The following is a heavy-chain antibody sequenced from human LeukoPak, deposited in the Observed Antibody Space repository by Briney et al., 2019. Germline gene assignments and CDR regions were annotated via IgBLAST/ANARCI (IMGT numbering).Heavy chain of an antibody. V-gene: IGHV3-23*01. CDR3: AKSRLTPHP. Sequence: GGSLRLSCAASGFTFSNSDMSWVRQAPGKGPEWVSAIGGSGSSTFYADSVKGRFTVSRDNSKNTLYLQMSSPRAEDTAVYYCAKSRLTPHPWGQGTLVTVSS. J-gene: IGHJ5*02. CDR1: GFTFSNSD. D-gene: IGHD1-14*01. CDR2: IGGSGSST.